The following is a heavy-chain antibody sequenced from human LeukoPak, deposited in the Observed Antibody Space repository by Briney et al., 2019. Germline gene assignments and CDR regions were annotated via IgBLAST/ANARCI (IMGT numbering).Heavy chain of an antibody. CDR1: GYTFTGYY. D-gene: IGHD3-16*01. CDR2: FDPEDGET. CDR3: ATTAMGAGYYYYYMDV. J-gene: IGHJ6*03. V-gene: IGHV1-24*01. Sequence: GASVKVSCKASGYTFTGYYMHWVRQAPGKGLEWMGGFDPEDGETIYAQKFQGRVTMTEDTSTDTAYMELSSLRSEDTAVYYCATTAMGAGYYYYYMDVWGKGTTVTVSS.